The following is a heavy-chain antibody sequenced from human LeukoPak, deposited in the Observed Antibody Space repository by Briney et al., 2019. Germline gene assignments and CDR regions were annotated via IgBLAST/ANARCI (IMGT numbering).Heavy chain of an antibody. CDR1: GGSISSYY. D-gene: IGHD2-21*02. CDR2: IYYSGST. Sequence: SSETLSLTCTVSGGSISSYYWSWIRQPPGKGLEWIGYIYYSGSTNYNPSLKSRVTISVDTSKNQLSLKLSSVTAADTAVYYCARRRDDPTYPYDAFDIWGQGTMVTVSS. V-gene: IGHV4-59*08. CDR3: ARRRDDPTYPYDAFDI. J-gene: IGHJ3*02.